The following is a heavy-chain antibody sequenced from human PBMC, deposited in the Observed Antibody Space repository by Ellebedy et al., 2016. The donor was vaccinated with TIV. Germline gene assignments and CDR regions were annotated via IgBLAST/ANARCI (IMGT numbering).Heavy chain of an antibody. J-gene: IGHJ4*02. D-gene: IGHD2-15*01. V-gene: IGHV3-53*01. CDR3: ARDRHCVGGRCYSV. CDR1: GFTVSNNY. Sequence: PGGSLRLSCAASGFTVSNNYISWVRQAPGKGLEWVSVIYSGGSTYYADSVKGRFTISRDNSNNTVYLQMNSLRVEDTAVYYCARDRHCVGGRCYSVWGQGTLVTVSS. CDR2: IYSGGST.